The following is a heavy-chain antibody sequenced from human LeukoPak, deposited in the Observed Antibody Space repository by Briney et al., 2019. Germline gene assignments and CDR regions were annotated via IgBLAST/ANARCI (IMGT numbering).Heavy chain of an antibody. Sequence: SETLSLTCAVYGGSFSGYYWTWIRQPPGKGLEWIGYIYYSGSTNYNPSLKSRVTISVDTSKNQFSLKLSSVTAADTAVYYCARESVYDSSGYQGFDIWGQGTMVTVSS. J-gene: IGHJ3*02. CDR1: GGSFSGYY. D-gene: IGHD3-22*01. CDR3: ARESVYDSSGYQGFDI. CDR2: IYYSGST. V-gene: IGHV4-59*01.